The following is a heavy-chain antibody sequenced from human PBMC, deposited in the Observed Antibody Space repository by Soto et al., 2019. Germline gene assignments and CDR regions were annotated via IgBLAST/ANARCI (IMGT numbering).Heavy chain of an antibody. J-gene: IGHJ6*02. V-gene: IGHV6-1*01. D-gene: IGHD6-19*01. CDR3: ARDPLGYSSGWDFYGMDV. Sequence: PSQTLSLTCVISGDSVSSNSAAWNWIRQSPSRGLEWLGRTYYRSKWYNDYAVSVKSRITINPDTSKNQFSLQLNSVTPEDTAVSYRARDPLGYSSGWDFYGMDVWGQGTTVTVSS. CDR2: TYYRSKWYN. CDR1: GDSVSSNSAA.